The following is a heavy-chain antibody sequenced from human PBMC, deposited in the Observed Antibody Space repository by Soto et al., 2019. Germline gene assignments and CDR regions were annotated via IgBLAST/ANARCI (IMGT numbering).Heavy chain of an antibody. Sequence: PGGSLRLSCAASGFTFTGYGMHWVRQAPGKGLEWVAAISYDGSNKNYAESVKGRFTISRDNSKKALYLQMSSLRTEDAAVYYCAKEHDFWSGYSDREFDYWGQGT. J-gene: IGHJ4*02. D-gene: IGHD3-3*01. CDR1: GFTFTGYG. V-gene: IGHV3-30*18. CDR3: AKEHDFWSGYSDREFDY. CDR2: ISYDGSNK.